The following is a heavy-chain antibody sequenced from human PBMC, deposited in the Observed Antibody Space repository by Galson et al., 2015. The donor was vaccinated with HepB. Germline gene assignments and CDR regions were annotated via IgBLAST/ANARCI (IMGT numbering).Heavy chain of an antibody. D-gene: IGHD1-14*01. CDR1: GYTFTIYG. Sequence: SVKVSCKASGYTFTIYGINWVRQAPGHGLEWMGWINTNTGNPTYVQDFTGRFVFSLDASASTAYLQINSLQAEDTAIYYCARAGYLDSWGKGTLVPVSS. CDR2: INTNTGNP. CDR3: ARAGYLDS. J-gene: IGHJ4*02. V-gene: IGHV7-4-1*02.